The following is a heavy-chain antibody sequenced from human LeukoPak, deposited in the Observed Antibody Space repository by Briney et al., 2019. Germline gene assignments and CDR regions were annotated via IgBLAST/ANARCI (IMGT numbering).Heavy chain of an antibody. CDR3: AKPFTRDIVVVVAAGGPDY. V-gene: IGHV3-23*01. J-gene: IGHJ4*02. Sequence: GGSLRLSCAASGFTFSSYAMSWVRQAPGKGLEWVSAISGSGGSTYYADSVKGRFTISRDNSKNTLYLQMNSLRAEVTAVYYCAKPFTRDIVVVVAAGGPDYWGQGTLVTVSS. CDR1: GFTFSSYA. D-gene: IGHD2-15*01. CDR2: ISGSGGST.